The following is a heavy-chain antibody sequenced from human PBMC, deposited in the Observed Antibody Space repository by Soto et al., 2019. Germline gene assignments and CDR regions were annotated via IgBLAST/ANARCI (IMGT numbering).Heavy chain of an antibody. Sequence: QVQLQESGPGLVKPSQTLSLTCTVSGGSISSGGYYWSWIRQHPGKGLEWIGYIYYSGSTYYNPYLKSRVTISVDTSTNQFSLTLSSVTAADTAVYYCARASIYDFWSGYYSGNWFDPWGQGTLVTVSS. CDR3: ARASIYDFWSGYYSGNWFDP. J-gene: IGHJ5*02. V-gene: IGHV4-31*03. D-gene: IGHD3-3*01. CDR1: GGSISSGGYY. CDR2: IYYSGST.